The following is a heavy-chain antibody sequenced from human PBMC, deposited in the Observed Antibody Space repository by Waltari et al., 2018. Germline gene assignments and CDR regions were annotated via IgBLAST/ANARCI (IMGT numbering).Heavy chain of an antibody. Sequence: QVQLQESGPGLVKPSQTLSLTCTVSGGSISSGSYYWSWIRQPAGKGLEWIGYIYTSGSTNYNPSLNSRVTISVDTSKNQFSLKLSSVTAADTAVYYCAGESRVRGSFDYWGQGTLVTVSS. CDR3: AGESRVRGSFDY. J-gene: IGHJ4*02. CDR1: GGSISSGSYY. V-gene: IGHV4-61*09. D-gene: IGHD3-10*01. CDR2: IYTSGST.